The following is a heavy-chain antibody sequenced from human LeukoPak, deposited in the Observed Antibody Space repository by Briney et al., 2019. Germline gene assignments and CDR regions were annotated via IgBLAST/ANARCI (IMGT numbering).Heavy chain of an antibody. CDR3: SRENGAFSPFGY. CDR2: IHLSGRT. D-gene: IGHD2-8*01. Sequence: SGTLSLTCGVSGGSITTTNWWSWVRQPPGQGLEWIGEIHLSGRTNYNPSLNSRVTLALDTSKNHLSLSLTSVTAADTAVYYCSRENGAFSPFGYWGQGTLVTVPS. V-gene: IGHV4-4*02. J-gene: IGHJ4*02. CDR1: GGSITTTNW.